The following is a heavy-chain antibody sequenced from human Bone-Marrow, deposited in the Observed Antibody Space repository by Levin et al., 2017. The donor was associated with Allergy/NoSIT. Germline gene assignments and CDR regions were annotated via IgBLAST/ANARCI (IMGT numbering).Heavy chain of an antibody. Sequence: SCSASGFSFSSSPMHWVRQAPGQGLEHVSAIDANGRTIDYAASVKGRFTISRDNSKNTLDLQMSSLRTEDTAMYYCVKSTMFRGGIFDHWGQGTVVTVSS. J-gene: IGHJ4*02. V-gene: IGHV3-64D*06. CDR3: VKSTMFRGGIFDH. CDR2: IDANGRTI. D-gene: IGHD3-10*02. CDR1: GFSFSSSP.